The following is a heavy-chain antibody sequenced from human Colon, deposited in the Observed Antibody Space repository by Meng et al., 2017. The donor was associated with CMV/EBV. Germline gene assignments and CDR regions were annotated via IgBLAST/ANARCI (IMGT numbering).Heavy chain of an antibody. CDR2: ISYDGSNK. CDR1: GFTFSSYA. V-gene: IGHV3-30*04. D-gene: IGHD2-2*01. Sequence: GGSLRLSCAASGFTFSSYAMHWVRQAPGKGLEWVAVISYDGSNKYYADSVKGRFTISRDNSKNTLYLQMNSLRAEDTAVYYCARDYCSSPSCYDYVLDVWGQGTTVTVSS. J-gene: IGHJ6*02. CDR3: ARDYCSSPSCYDYVLDV.